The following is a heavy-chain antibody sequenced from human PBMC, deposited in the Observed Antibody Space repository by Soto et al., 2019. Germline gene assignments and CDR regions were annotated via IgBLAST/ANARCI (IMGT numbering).Heavy chain of an antibody. CDR1: GDSISSNTW. Sequence: QVQLQESGPGLVKPSETLSLTCAVSGDSISSNTWWSWVRQSPGKGLEWIGEIYHSGKTNYKASLQRRVTISIDKSKKQLSLNLTSVTAADTAVYYCASRPAYISGKDYWGQGTLVTVSS. CDR2: IYHSGKT. D-gene: IGHD3-3*02. CDR3: ASRPAYISGKDY. J-gene: IGHJ4*02. V-gene: IGHV4-4*02.